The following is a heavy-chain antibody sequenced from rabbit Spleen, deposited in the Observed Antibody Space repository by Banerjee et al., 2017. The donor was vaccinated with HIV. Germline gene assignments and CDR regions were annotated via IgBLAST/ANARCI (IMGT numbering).Heavy chain of an antibody. CDR2: INAATGKP. Sequence: QEQLEESGGGLVKPGASLTLTCKASGLDFTSSYWICWVRQAPGKGLEWIACINAATGKPVYATWAKGRFTISRTSSTTVTLRMTSLTAADTATYFCARDDGSGHYIDGYFNLWGPGTLVTVS. CDR1: GLDFTSSYW. J-gene: IGHJ4*01. V-gene: IGHV1S45*01. D-gene: IGHD1-1*01. CDR3: ARDDGSGHYIDGYFNL.